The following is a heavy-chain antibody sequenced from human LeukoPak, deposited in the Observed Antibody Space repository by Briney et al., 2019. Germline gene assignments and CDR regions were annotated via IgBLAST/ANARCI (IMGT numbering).Heavy chain of an antibody. D-gene: IGHD6-13*01. J-gene: IGHJ4*02. V-gene: IGHV3-23*01. CDR2: ISGSGGST. Sequence: QPGGSLRLSCAASGFTFSSYAMSWVRQAPGKGLEWVSAISGSGGSTYYADSVKGWFTISRDNSKNTLYLQMNSLRAEDTAVYYCAKDRQTRPGIAEYLDYWGQGTLVTVSS. CDR3: AKDRQTRPGIAEYLDY. CDR1: GFTFSSYA.